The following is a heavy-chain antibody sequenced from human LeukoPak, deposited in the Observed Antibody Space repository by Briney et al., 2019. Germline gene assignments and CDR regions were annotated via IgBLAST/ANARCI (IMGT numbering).Heavy chain of an antibody. Sequence: GGSLRLSCAASGFTFSSYSMNWVRQAPGKGLEWVANIKQDGGEIYYVDSVKGRFTISRDNAKNSLSLQMNSLRAEDTAVYYCARDKVVGATHFDYWGQGTLVTVSS. CDR3: ARDKVVGATHFDY. D-gene: IGHD1-26*01. CDR2: IKQDGGEI. J-gene: IGHJ4*02. V-gene: IGHV3-7*01. CDR1: GFTFSSYS.